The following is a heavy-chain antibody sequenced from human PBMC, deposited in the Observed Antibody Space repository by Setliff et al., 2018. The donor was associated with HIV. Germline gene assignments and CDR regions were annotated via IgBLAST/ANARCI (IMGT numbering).Heavy chain of an antibody. D-gene: IGHD2-2*01. Sequence: SETLSLTCTVSGDSISSYSWNWIRQPPGKGLEWSGYIYSSGSTNYNPSLKSRVTMSADESKTQLSLKLNSVTAADTAVYFCARRAVQDASITSSNWFDPWGHGTLVTVSS. J-gene: IGHJ5*02. V-gene: IGHV4-4*09. CDR3: ARRAVQDASITSSNWFDP. CDR2: IYSSGST. CDR1: GDSISSYS.